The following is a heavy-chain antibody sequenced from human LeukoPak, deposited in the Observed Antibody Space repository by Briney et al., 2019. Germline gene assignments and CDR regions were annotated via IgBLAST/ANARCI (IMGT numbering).Heavy chain of an antibody. Sequence: GGSLRLSCAASGFTFDDYGMSWVRQAPGKGLEWVSGINWNGGSTGYADSVKGRFTISRDNAKNSLYLQMNSLRAEDTALYYCARNRYSGSSGYFDYWGQGTLVTVSS. CDR2: INWNGGST. D-gene: IGHD1-26*01. CDR1: GFTFDDYG. J-gene: IGHJ4*02. V-gene: IGHV3-20*04. CDR3: ARNRYSGSSGYFDY.